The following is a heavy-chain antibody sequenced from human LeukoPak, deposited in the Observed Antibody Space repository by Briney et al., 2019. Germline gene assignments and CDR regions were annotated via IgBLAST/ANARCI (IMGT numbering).Heavy chain of an antibody. CDR2: INPNSGGT. J-gene: IGHJ6*02. V-gene: IGHV1-2*06. CDR3: ASSKSYYYYYGMDV. CDR1: GYTFTGYY. Sequence: GVSVKVSCKASGYTFTGYYMHWVRQAPGQGLEWMGRINPNSGGTKYSQKFQGRVTITRDTSASTAYMELSSLRSEDTAVYYCASSKSYYYYYGMDVWGQGTTVTVSS.